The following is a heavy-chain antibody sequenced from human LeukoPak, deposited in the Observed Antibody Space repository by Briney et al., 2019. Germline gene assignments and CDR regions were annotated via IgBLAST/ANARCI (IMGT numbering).Heavy chain of an antibody. CDR2: INPNNGDT. D-gene: IGHD6-19*01. CDR1: GYIFTGYY. J-gene: IGHJ4*02. V-gene: IGHV1-2*02. CDR3: ARYRGSYNSGWFDY. Sequence: ASVKVSCKASGYIFTGYYMQWVRQAPGQGLEWMGWINPNNGDTNYAQKLQGRVTMTRDTSTSTAYMELRGLRSDDTAVYYCARYRGSYNSGWFDYCGQGALVTVSS.